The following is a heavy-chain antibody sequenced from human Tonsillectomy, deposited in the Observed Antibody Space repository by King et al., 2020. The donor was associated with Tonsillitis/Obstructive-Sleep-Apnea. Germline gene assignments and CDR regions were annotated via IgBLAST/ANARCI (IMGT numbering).Heavy chain of an antibody. Sequence: VQLVESGGGLVQPGGSLRLSCAASGFTFSSYAMSWVRQAPGKGLEWVSAISGSGGSTYYADSVKGRFTISRDNSKKTLYLQMNSLRAEDTAVNYCAKSGYVFWIGYYAFDIWGQGTMVTVSS. CDR2: ISGSGGST. D-gene: IGHD3-3*01. CDR1: GFTFSSYA. V-gene: IGHV3-23*04. CDR3: AKSGYVFWIGYYAFDI. J-gene: IGHJ3*02.